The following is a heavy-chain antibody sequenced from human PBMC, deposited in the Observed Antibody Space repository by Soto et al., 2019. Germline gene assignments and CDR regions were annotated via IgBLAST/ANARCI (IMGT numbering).Heavy chain of an antibody. V-gene: IGHV4-34*01. CDR3: ARFSYGRYCSGGSCYLGGDY. J-gene: IGHJ4*02. D-gene: IGHD2-15*01. Sequence: PSETLSLTCAVYGGSFSGYYWSWIRQPPGKGLEWIGEINHSGSTNYNPSLKSRVTISVDTSKNQFSLKLSSVTAADTAVYYCARFSYGRYCSGGSCYLGGDYWGQGTLVTVSS. CDR2: INHSGST. CDR1: GGSFSGYY.